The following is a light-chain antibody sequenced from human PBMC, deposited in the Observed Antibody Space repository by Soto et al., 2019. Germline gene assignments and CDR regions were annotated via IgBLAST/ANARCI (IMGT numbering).Light chain of an antibody. V-gene: IGKV3-15*01. CDR2: GAS. Sequence: EIVMTQSPATLSVSPGESVTLSCRASQSVASNLAWYQQRPGQAPSLLIYGASTRAPGIPARFSGSGSGTDFTLTISSLQSEDFAVYHCQHYNNWPITFGQGT. CDR3: QHYNNWPIT. CDR1: QSVASN. J-gene: IGKJ5*01.